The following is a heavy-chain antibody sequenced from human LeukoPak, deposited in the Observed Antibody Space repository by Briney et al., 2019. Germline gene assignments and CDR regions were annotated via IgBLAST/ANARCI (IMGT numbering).Heavy chain of an antibody. J-gene: IGHJ4*02. V-gene: IGHV3-11*03. CDR1: GFTFSDYY. Sequence: KPGGSLRLSCAASGFTFSDYYMSWIRQAPGKGLEWVSYVSSSSSYTNYADSVKGRFTISRDNAKNSLYLQMNSLRAEDTAVYYCASVREAAAGILDYWGQGTLVTVSS. D-gene: IGHD6-13*01. CDR2: VSSSSSYT. CDR3: ASVREAAAGILDY.